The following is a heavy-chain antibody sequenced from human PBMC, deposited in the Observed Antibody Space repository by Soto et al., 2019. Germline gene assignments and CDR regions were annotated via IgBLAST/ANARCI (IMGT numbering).Heavy chain of an antibody. CDR2: ISYDGSNK. V-gene: IGHV3-30-3*01. Sequence: PGGSLRLSCAASGFTFSSYAMHWVRQAPGKGLEWVAVISYDGSNKYYADSVKGRFTISRDNSKNTLYLQMNSLRAEDTAVYYCARGEEQQTSRLFCSRNTTLGGTGAAFGIWGQGTMVTVSS. J-gene: IGHJ3*02. CDR3: ARGEEQQTSRLFCSRNTTLGGTGAAFGI. CDR1: GFTFSSYA. D-gene: IGHD6-13*01.